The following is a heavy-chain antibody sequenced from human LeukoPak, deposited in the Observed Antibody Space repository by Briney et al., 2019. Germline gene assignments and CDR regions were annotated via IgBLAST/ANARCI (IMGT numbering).Heavy chain of an antibody. CDR1: GGSLSSSSYY. Sequence: SETLSLTCTVSGGSLSSSSYYWGWIRQPPGKGLEWIGSIYYSGTTYYNPSLKSRVTISVDTSKNQFSLKLSSVTAADTAVYYCARGRITAAGYYYYYGMDIWGQGTTVTVSS. V-gene: IGHV4-39*07. J-gene: IGHJ6*02. CDR3: ARGRITAAGYYYYYGMDI. D-gene: IGHD6-13*01. CDR2: IYYSGTT.